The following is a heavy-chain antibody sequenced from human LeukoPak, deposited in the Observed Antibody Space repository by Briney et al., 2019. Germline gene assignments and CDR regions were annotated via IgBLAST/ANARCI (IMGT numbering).Heavy chain of an antibody. V-gene: IGHV4-59*01. D-gene: IGHD3-10*01. Sequence: PSETLSLTCTVTGVSITSYHWSWIRQPPGKGLEWIGYISYSGSANYNPSLKSRATILLDTSKNQFSLRLTSVTPADTAVYYCARRQLGSGMDDPWGQGTLVTVSS. CDR3: ARRQLGSGMDDP. J-gene: IGHJ5*02. CDR1: GVSITSYH. CDR2: ISYSGSA.